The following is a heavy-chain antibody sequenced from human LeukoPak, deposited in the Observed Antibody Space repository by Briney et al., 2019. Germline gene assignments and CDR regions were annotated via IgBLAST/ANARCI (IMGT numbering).Heavy chain of an antibody. Sequence: GGSLRLSCAASGFTFDDYAMHWVRQAPGKGLEWVAVIWYDGSNKYYADSVKGRFTISKDNSKNTLYLQMNSLRAEDTAVYYCARDRSVTHFDHWGQGTLVIVSS. J-gene: IGHJ4*02. CDR2: IWYDGSNK. D-gene: IGHD4-23*01. V-gene: IGHV3-33*08. CDR1: GFTFDDYA. CDR3: ARDRSVTHFDH.